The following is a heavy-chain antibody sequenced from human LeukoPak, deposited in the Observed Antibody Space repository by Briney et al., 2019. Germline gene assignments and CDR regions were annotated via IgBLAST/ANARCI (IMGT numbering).Heavy chain of an antibody. CDR2: IDSRSSDI. CDR1: GFAFWDYS. CDR3: VRDWGGYGLDV. J-gene: IGHJ6*02. D-gene: IGHD3-16*01. Sequence: GGSLRLSCAAPGFAFWDYSMNWVRQAPGKGLEWVSTIDSRSSDIHYADSVRGRLTISRDNAKNSLYLQMDSLRAEDTAVYYCVRDWGGYGLDVWGQGTTVTVS. V-gene: IGHV3-21*01.